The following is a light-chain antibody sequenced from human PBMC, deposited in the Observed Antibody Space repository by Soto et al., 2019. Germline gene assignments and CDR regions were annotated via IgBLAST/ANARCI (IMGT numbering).Light chain of an antibody. Sequence: EIEMTQSPATLSVSPGDRATLSCRASQRVFSSLALYQQRPGQAPRLLIYGSATSATGIPDRFSGSGSGTEFTLTVSSLQSEDSAVYYCQQYQSWPAFGQGANVDMK. CDR1: QRVFSS. CDR3: QQYQSWPA. V-gene: IGKV3-15*01. CDR2: GSA. J-gene: IGKJ1*01.